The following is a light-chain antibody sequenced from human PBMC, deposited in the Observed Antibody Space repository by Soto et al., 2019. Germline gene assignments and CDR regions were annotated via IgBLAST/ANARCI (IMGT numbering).Light chain of an antibody. V-gene: IGLV2-14*03. CDR2: DVT. CDR1: SSDVGGYNY. CDR3: TSYTTSSTVV. Sequence: QSALTQPASVSGSPGQSIAISCTGTSSDVGGYNYVSWYQQHPGKAPNLIIFDVTRRPSGVSDRVSGSKSGNTASLTISGLQAEDEADYYCTSYTTSSTVVFGGGTQLTVL. J-gene: IGLJ2*01.